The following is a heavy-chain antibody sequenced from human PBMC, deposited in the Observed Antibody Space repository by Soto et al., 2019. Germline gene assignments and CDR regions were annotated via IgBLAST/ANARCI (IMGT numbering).Heavy chain of an antibody. CDR3: AKLWVPNDAPYSSSWYRGSYFDY. D-gene: IGHD6-13*01. J-gene: IGHJ4*02. CDR1: GFTFSSYA. V-gene: IGHV3-23*01. Sequence: PGGALRLSCAASGFTFSSYAISWVRQAPGKGLEWVSAISGSGGSTYYADSVKGRFTISRDNSKNTLYLQMNSLRAEDTAVYYCAKLWVPNDAPYSSSWYRGSYFDYWGQGTLVTVSS. CDR2: ISGSGGST.